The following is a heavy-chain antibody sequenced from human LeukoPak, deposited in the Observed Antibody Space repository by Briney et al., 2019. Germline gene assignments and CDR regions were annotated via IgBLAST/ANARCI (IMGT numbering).Heavy chain of an antibody. V-gene: IGHV3-23*01. Sequence: GGSLRLSCAASGFTFSNYAMNWVRQAPGKGLEWVSTISISGGTTYYADSVKGRFTVSRDNPKNTLYLQMNSLRVEDTAVYYCAKVGSPDWGQGTLVTVSS. CDR1: GFTFSNYA. CDR2: ISISGGTT. CDR3: AKVGSPD. J-gene: IGHJ4*02.